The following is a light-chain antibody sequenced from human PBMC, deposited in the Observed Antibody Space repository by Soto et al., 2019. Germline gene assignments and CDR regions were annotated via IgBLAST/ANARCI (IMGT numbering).Light chain of an antibody. J-gene: IGLJ3*02. CDR3: RSYARGSTVVV. CDR2: EVI. CDR1: SSNVGAYYY. Sequence: QSVLTQPASVSGSPGQSVTISCTGTSSNVGAYYYVSWYQQHPSKAPKLLIYEVITRPSGVATRFSGSKSGNSASLAISGLQAEDEADYYCRSYARGSTVVVFGGGTKLTVL. V-gene: IGLV2-14*01.